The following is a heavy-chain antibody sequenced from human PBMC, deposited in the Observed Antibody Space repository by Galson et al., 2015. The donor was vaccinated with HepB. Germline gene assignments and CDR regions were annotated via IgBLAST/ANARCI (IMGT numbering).Heavy chain of an antibody. J-gene: IGHJ5*02. CDR1: GFTFSSYS. Sequence: SLRLSCAASGFTFSSYSMNWVRQAPGKGLEWVSYISSSSSTIYYADSVKGRFTISRDNAKNSLYLQMNSLRAEDTAVYYCASCPLWDPYYDMYPYKNNWFDPWGQGTLVTVSS. CDR3: ASCPLWDPYYDMYPYKNNWFDP. CDR2: ISSSSSTI. V-gene: IGHV3-48*01. D-gene: IGHD3-9*01.